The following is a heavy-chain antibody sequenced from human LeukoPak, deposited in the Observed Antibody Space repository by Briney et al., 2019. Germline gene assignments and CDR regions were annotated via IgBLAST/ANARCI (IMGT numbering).Heavy chain of an antibody. Sequence: GGSLRLSCAASGFTLSGCSMNWVRQAPGKGLEWVSSISSSSSYIYYADSVKGRFTISRDNAKNSLYLQMNSLRAEDTAVHDGARMSVVTAHYYFDYWGQGTLVPVSS. V-gene: IGHV3-21*01. CDR1: GFTLSGCS. D-gene: IGHD2-21*02. J-gene: IGHJ4*02. CDR2: ISSSSSYI. CDR3: ARMSVVTAHYYFDY.